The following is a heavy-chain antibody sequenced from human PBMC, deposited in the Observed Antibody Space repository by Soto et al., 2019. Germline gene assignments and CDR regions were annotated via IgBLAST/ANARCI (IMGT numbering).Heavy chain of an antibody. CDR3: ATGSASSDSDAFDI. Sequence: QVQLQESGPGLVKPSETLSLTCTVSGGSISSYYWTWMRQPPGKGLEWIGYIHYSGSANSNPSLKSRVTTSIDMSDNRFSLKLSSVTAADTAVYYCATGSASSDSDAFDIWGQGTMVTVSS. J-gene: IGHJ3*02. D-gene: IGHD3-10*01. V-gene: IGHV4-59*03. CDR2: IHYSGSA. CDR1: GGSISSYY.